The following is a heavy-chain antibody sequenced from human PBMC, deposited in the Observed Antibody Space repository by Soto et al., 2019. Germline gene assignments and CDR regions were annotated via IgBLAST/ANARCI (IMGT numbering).Heavy chain of an antibody. Sequence: GASVKVSCKASGYKFSSYAIHWVRQAPGQGLEWMGWISAYNGNTKYAQKLQGRVTMTADASTSTAYMELRSLRSEDTAVYYCARANGHSSRWDYFDYWGQGTLVTVSS. V-gene: IGHV1-18*01. J-gene: IGHJ4*02. CDR2: ISAYNGNT. CDR1: GYKFSSYA. CDR3: ARANGHSSRWDYFDY. D-gene: IGHD6-13*01.